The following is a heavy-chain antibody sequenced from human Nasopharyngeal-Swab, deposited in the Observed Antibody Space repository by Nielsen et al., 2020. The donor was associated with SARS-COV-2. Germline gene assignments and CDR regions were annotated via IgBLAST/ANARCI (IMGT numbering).Heavy chain of an antibody. J-gene: IGHJ6*03. Sequence: WIRQPPGKGLEWVAVISYDGSNKYYADSVKGRFTISRDNSKNTLYLQMNSLRAEDTAVYYCAKRSFDYVWGTYNYMDVWGKGTTVTAP. CDR3: AKRSFDYVWGTYNYMDV. D-gene: IGHD3-16*01. V-gene: IGHV3-30*18. CDR2: ISYDGSNK.